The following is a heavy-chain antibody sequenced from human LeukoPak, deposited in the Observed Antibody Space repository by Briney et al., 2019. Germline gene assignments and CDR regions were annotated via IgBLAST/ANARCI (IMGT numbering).Heavy chain of an antibody. CDR1: GFTFSSYS. Sequence: PGGSLRLSCAASGFTFSSYSMNWVRQAPGKGLEWVSYISSSSSTIYYADSVKGRFTISRDNAKNSLYLQMNSLRAEDTAVYYCARGQFKMDVWGKGTTVTVSS. V-gene: IGHV3-48*01. D-gene: IGHD5-24*01. CDR2: ISSSSSTI. J-gene: IGHJ6*04. CDR3: ARGQFKMDV.